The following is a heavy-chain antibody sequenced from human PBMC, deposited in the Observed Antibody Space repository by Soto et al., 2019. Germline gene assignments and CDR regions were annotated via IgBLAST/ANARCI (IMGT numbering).Heavy chain of an antibody. D-gene: IGHD3-10*01. CDR2: VNHSGTT. CDR3: ARCAIVYCSGSGSYYRAPLK. Sequence: QVQLQQWGAGLLKPSETLSLTCGVYGGSFSGYYCTWLRQPPGKGLEWIGEVNHSGTTNYNPSLRSRVTMSVDTSKNQFYLQLSSVSAADTAVYYCARCAIVYCSGSGSYYRAPLKWGQGTVVTVSS. V-gene: IGHV4-34*01. J-gene: IGHJ4*02. CDR1: GGSFSGYY.